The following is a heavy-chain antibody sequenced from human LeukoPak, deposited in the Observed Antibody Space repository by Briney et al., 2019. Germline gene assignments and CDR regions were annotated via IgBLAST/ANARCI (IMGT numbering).Heavy chain of an antibody. J-gene: IGHJ3*01. Sequence: SETLSLTCTVSGGSISSYYWSWIRQPPGKGLEWIGYIYYSGSTNYNPSLKSRVTISVDTSKNQFSLKLSSVTAADTAVYYCAREHFDWKKGHVRAFDLWGQGTMVTVS. CDR3: AREHFDWKKGHVRAFDL. V-gene: IGHV4-59*01. D-gene: IGHD3-9*01. CDR2: IYYSGST. CDR1: GGSISSYY.